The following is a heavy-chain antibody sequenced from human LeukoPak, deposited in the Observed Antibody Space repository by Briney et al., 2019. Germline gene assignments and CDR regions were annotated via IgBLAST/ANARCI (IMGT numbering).Heavy chain of an antibody. D-gene: IGHD4/OR15-4a*01. Sequence: GGSLRLSCAASGFTFTTYYMNWVRQAPGKGLEWVSSIDIGGGITYYADSVKGRFTISRDNSKNTLYLQMNSLRAEDTALYFCANEVRPNDYWGRGTLVTVSS. J-gene: IGHJ4*02. CDR1: GFTFTTYY. V-gene: IGHV3-23*01. CDR3: ANEVRPNDY. CDR2: IDIGGGIT.